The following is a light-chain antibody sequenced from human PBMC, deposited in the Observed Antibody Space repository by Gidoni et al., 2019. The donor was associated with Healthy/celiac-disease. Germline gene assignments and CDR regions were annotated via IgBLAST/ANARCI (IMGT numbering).Light chain of an antibody. V-gene: IGLV1-47*01. CDR2: RNN. Sequence: QSVLPQPPSASATPGQMVTISCSGSSSNIGSNYVYWYQQLPGTAPKLLIYRNNQRPSGVPDRFSGSKSGTSASLAISGLRSEDEADYYCAAWDDSLSGWVFGGGTKLTVL. CDR1: SSNIGSNY. J-gene: IGLJ3*02. CDR3: AAWDDSLSGWV.